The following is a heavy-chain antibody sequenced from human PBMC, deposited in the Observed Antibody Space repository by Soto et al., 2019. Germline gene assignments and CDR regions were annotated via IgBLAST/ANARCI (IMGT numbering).Heavy chain of an antibody. D-gene: IGHD3-22*01. CDR3: AHXIGNYYDSSGFNNWFDP. V-gene: IGHV2-5*02. J-gene: IGHJ5*02. CDR1: GFSLHTSGVG. CDR2: IYWDDDK. Sequence: VSGPTLVNPTQTLTLTCTFSGFSLHTSGVGVGWIRQPPGKALEWLALIYWDDDKRYSPSLKTRLTITKDTSKNQVVLTMTNMDPVDTATYFCAHXIGNYYDSSGFNNWFDPWGQGTLVTVSS.